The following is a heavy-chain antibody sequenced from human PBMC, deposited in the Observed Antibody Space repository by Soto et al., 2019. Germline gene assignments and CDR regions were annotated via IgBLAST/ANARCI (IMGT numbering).Heavy chain of an antibody. CDR3: ASSIVLMVLHYYYGMDV. J-gene: IGHJ6*02. Sequence: GGSLRLSCAASRFTFRNYGMSWVRQGPGKGLEWVSGISPTGEQRFYVDSVKGRFFISRDNSQNTLSLEMSNLRADDTAVYYCASSIVLMVLHYYYGMDVWGQGTTVTVSS. CDR2: ISPTGEQR. D-gene: IGHD2-8*01. CDR1: RFTFRNYG. V-gene: IGHV3-23*01.